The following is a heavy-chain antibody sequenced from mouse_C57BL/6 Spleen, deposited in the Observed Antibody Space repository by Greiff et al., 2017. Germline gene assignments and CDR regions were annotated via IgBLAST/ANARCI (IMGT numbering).Heavy chain of an antibody. CDR2: IYPRSGNT. J-gene: IGHJ2*01. Sequence: QVQLKESGAELARPGASVKLSCKASGYTFTSSGISWVKQRTGQGLEWIGEIYPRSGNTYYNEKFKGKATLTADKSSSTAYMELRSLTSEDSAVYFCAGGSSGIDYWGQGTTLTVSS. CDR3: AGGSSGIDY. CDR1: GYTFTSSG. D-gene: IGHD1-1*01. V-gene: IGHV1-81*01.